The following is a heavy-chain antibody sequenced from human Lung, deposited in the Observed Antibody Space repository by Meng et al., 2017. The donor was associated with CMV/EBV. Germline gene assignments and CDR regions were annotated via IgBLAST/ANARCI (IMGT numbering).Heavy chain of an antibody. CDR1: GGSITSSSYY. D-gene: IGHD2-2*02. J-gene: IGHJ6*04. CDR2: IYYSGST. CDR3: IGYCSSTRCYKYYYDMDV. Sequence: GSLRLXCTVPGGSITSSSYYWGWIRQPPGKGLEWIGSIYYSGSTYYNPSLKSRVTISVDTSKKQFSLKLSSVTAADTAVYYGIGYCSSTRCYKYYYDMDVWXEETXVTVSS. V-gene: IGHV4-39*01.